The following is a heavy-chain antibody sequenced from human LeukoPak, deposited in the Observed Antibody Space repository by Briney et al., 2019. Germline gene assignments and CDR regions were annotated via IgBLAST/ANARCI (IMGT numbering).Heavy chain of an antibody. CDR1: GGSFSGYY. Sequence: PSETLSLTCAVYGGSFSGYYWSWIRQPPGKGLEWIGEINHSGSTNYNPSLKSRVTISVDTSKNQFSLKLSSVTAADTAVYYCARVQESQIDYYFDYWGQGPWSPSPQ. D-gene: IGHD3-9*01. CDR3: ARVQESQIDYYFDY. J-gene: IGHJ4*02. CDR2: INHSGST. V-gene: IGHV4-34*01.